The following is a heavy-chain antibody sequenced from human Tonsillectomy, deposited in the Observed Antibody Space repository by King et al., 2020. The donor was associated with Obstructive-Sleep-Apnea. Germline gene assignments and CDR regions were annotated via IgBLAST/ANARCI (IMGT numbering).Heavy chain of an antibody. V-gene: IGHV4-59*08. J-gene: IGHJ4*02. CDR1: GGSISSYY. Sequence: QLQESGPGLVKPSETLSLTCTVSGGSISSYYWSWIRQPPGKGLEGIGYIYYSGSTNYNPSLKSRVTISVDTSKNQFSLKLSSVTAADTAVYYCARLGPIVGATAFDYWGQGTLVTVSS. CDR3: ARLGPIVGATAFDY. CDR2: IYYSGST. D-gene: IGHD1-26*01.